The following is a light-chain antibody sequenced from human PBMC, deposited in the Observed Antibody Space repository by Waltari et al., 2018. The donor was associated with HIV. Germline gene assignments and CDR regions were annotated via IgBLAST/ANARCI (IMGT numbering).Light chain of an antibody. CDR1: SSNIGTGYH. CDR3: QSHDSSLSGYV. CDR2: GNS. V-gene: IGLV1-40*01. Sequence: QSVLTQPPSVSGAPGQRVTISCTGSSSNIGTGYHVHWYQQLPGTAPKPLIYGNSNRPSGVPDRFSGSKSGTSASLAITGLQAEDEADYYCQSHDSSLSGYVFGTGTKVTVL. J-gene: IGLJ1*01.